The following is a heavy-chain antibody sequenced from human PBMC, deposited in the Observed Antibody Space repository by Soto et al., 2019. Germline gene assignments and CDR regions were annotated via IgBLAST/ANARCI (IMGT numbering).Heavy chain of an antibody. CDR1: GGTFSSYA. J-gene: IGHJ6*02. CDR3: ARDRGYDFVQDVVVPDVRYYYGMDV. CDR2: IIPIFGTA. V-gene: IGHV1-69*13. Sequence: ASVKVSCKASGGTFSSYAISWVRQAPGQGLEWMGGIIPIFGTANYAQKFQGRVTITADESTSTAYMELGSLRSEDTAVYYCARDRGYDFVQDVVVPDVRYYYGMDVWGQGTTVTVSS. D-gene: IGHD2-2*01.